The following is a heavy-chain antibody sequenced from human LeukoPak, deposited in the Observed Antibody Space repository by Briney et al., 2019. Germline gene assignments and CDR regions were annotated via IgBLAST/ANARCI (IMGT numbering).Heavy chain of an antibody. CDR1: GGSFSGYY. D-gene: IGHD2-15*01. J-gene: IGHJ4*02. V-gene: IGHV4-34*01. CDR3: ASRKFNCSGGSCYNSDY. Sequence: SETLSLTCAVYGGSFSGYYWSWIRHPPGRGLEWIGEINHSGSTNYNPSLKSRVTISVDTSKNQFSLKLSSVTAADTAVYYCASRKFNCSGGSCYNSDYWGQGTLVTVSS. CDR2: INHSGST.